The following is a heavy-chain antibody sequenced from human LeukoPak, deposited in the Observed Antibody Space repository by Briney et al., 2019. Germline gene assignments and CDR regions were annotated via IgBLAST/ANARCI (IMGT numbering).Heavy chain of an antibody. V-gene: IGHV3-21*01. CDR3: ARIDWYCSGGSCPRDY. J-gene: IGHJ4*02. Sequence: AGGSLRLSCAASGFTFSSYSMNWVRQAPGKGLEWVSSISSSSSYIYYADSVKGRFTISRDNAKNSLYLQMNSLRAEDTAVYYCARIDWYCSGGSCPRDYWGQGTLVTVSS. D-gene: IGHD2-15*01. CDR2: ISSSSSYI. CDR1: GFTFSSYS.